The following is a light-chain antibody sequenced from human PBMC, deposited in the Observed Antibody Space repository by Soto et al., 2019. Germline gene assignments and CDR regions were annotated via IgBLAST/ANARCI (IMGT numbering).Light chain of an antibody. CDR2: EVT. J-gene: IGLJ2*01. CDR1: SSDIGASNS. V-gene: IGLV2-8*01. CDR3: GSKAGSNKHVV. Sequence: QSALTQPPSASGSPGQSVTISCAGSSSDIGASNSVYWYQQHPGKAPKLLISEVTKRPSGVPDRFSGSKSGNTASLTVSGLQADDEADYYCGSKAGSNKHVVFGGGTKLTVL.